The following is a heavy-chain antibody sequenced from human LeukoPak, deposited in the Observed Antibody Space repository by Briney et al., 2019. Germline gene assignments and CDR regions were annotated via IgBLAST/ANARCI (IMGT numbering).Heavy chain of an antibody. CDR1: GGSISSYY. CDR3: ARRHVEYSSSSDPYYFDY. CDR2: LDYSGST. Sequence: SETLSLTCTVSGGSISSYYGTWIRQPPGKGLEWIGYLDYSGSTNYNPSLKSRVTISVDTSKNQFSLKVSSVTAADTAVYYCARRHVEYSSSSDPYYFDYWGQGTLVTVSS. D-gene: IGHD6-6*01. V-gene: IGHV4-59*01. J-gene: IGHJ4*02.